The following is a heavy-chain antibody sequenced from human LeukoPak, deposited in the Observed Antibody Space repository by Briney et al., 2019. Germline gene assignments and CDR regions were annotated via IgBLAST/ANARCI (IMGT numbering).Heavy chain of an antibody. D-gene: IGHD4-17*01. J-gene: IGHJ4*02. CDR3: ARGPTVTYYYFDY. CDR1: GYTFTSNY. CDR2: IYPRDGST. V-gene: IGHV1-46*01. Sequence: ASVKVSCKASGYTFTSNYIHWVRQAPGQGLEWMGMIYPRDGSTSYAQKFQGRVTVTRDTSTSTVHMELSGLRSEDTAVYYCARGPTVTYYYFDYWGQGTLVTVSS.